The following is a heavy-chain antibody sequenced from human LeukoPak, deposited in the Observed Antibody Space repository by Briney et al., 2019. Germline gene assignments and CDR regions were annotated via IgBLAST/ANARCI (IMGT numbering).Heavy chain of an antibody. V-gene: IGHV3-21*01. D-gene: IGHD3-22*01. CDR1: GFTFSSYS. CDR2: ISSSSSYI. J-gene: IGHJ6*02. Sequence: PGGSLRLSCAASGFTFSSYSMNWVRQAPGKGLEWVSSISSSSSYIYYADSVKGRFTISRDNAKNSLYLQMNSLRDEDTAVYYCARVGYYESSGYYSRPTYYYYGMDVWGQGTTVTVSS. CDR3: ARVGYYESSGYYSRPTYYYYGMDV.